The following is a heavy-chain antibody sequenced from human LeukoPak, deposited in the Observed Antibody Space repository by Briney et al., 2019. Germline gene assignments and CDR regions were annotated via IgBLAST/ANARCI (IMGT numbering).Heavy chain of an antibody. CDR2: IIPIFGTA. CDR1: GGTFSSYA. J-gene: IGHJ6*03. Sequence: ASVKVSCKASGGTFSSYAISWVRQAPGQGLEWMGGIIPIFGTANYAQKFQGRVTITADESTNTAYMELSSLRSEDTAVYYCARSPDCSSTSCYSVGYYYYYMDVWGKGTTVTVSS. V-gene: IGHV1-69*13. CDR3: ARSPDCSSTSCYSVGYYYYYMDV. D-gene: IGHD2-2*01.